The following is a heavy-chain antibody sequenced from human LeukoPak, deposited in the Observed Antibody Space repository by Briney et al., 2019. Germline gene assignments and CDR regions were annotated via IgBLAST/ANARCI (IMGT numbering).Heavy chain of an antibody. CDR2: IYSIGST. CDR3: AALNIATRPWCFDY. V-gene: IGHV4-59*01. CDR1: GGSIRSYY. Sequence: PSETLSLTCTVSGGSIRSYYWSWIRQPPGKGLEWIWYIYSIGSTNYNPSLKSRVTISVDTSKNQFSLKLSSVTAADTAVYYCAALNIATRPWCFDYWGQGTLVTVSS. D-gene: IGHD6-6*01. J-gene: IGHJ4*02.